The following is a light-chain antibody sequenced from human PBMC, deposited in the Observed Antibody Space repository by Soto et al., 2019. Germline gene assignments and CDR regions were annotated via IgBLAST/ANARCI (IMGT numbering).Light chain of an antibody. CDR1: QGISSW. CDR2: AAS. Sequence: DIQMTQSPSSVSASVGDRVTITCRTSQGISSWLAWYQQKPGQAPKLLIYAASSLQSGVPSRFXXXXXXXXXXXTXSSLQPEDFATYYCQPANSFPLTFGGGTKVEIK. CDR3: QPANSFPLT. V-gene: IGKV1-12*01. J-gene: IGKJ4*01.